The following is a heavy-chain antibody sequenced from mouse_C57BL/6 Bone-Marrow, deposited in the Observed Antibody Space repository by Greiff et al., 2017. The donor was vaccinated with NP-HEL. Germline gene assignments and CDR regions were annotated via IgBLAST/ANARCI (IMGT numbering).Heavy chain of an antibody. Sequence: VQLQESGAELARPGASVKMSCKASGYTFTSYTMHWVKQRPGQGLEWIGYINPSSGYTKYNQKFKDKATLTADKSSSTAYMQLSSLTSEDSAVYYCARDGYDGDYYAMDYWGQGTSVTVSS. CDR1: GYTFTSYT. CDR3: ARDGYDGDYYAMDY. CDR2: INPSSGYT. V-gene: IGHV1-4*01. J-gene: IGHJ4*01. D-gene: IGHD2-2*01.